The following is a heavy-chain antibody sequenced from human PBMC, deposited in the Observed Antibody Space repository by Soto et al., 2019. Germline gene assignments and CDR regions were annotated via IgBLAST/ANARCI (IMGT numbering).Heavy chain of an antibody. CDR2: INPSGGRT. CDR3: ARDLSSYSSGRYDL. V-gene: IGHV1-46*01. Sequence: GASVKVSCKASGYTFTNYYMHWVRQAPGQGLEWMGIINPSGGRTNYAQKFQGRVTMTRDTSTSTVYLELSTLRSEDTAVYYCARDLSSYSSGRYDLWGRGTLVTVS. J-gene: IGHJ2*01. CDR1: GYTFTNYY. D-gene: IGHD6-19*01.